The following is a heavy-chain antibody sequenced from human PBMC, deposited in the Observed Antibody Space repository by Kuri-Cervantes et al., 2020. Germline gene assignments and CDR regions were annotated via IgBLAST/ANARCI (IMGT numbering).Heavy chain of an antibody. CDR3: ARRAVGVTRALRD. D-gene: IGHD3-10*01. V-gene: IGHV4-34*01. Sequence: GSLRLSCAVYGGSFSGYYWSWIRQPPGKGLEWIGEINHGGSTNYNPSLKSRVTISVDTSKNQFSLKLSSVTAADTAVYYCARRAVGVTRALRDWGQGTLVTVSS. J-gene: IGHJ4*02. CDR2: INHGGST. CDR1: GGSFSGYY.